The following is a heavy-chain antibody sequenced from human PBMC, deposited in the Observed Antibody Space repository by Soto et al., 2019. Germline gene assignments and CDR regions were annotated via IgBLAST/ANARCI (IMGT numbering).Heavy chain of an antibody. Sequence: PSEALSVPCAVYGWSFRGYYWSWIRQPPGKGLEWIGEINHSGSTNYNPSLKSRVTISVDTSKNQFSLKLSSVTAADTAVYYCARGAYYYGSERYYYYCGMDVWGQGTTVTVSS. CDR2: INHSGST. CDR3: ARGAYYYGSERYYYYCGMDV. V-gene: IGHV4-34*01. CDR1: GWSFRGYY. D-gene: IGHD3-10*01. J-gene: IGHJ6*02.